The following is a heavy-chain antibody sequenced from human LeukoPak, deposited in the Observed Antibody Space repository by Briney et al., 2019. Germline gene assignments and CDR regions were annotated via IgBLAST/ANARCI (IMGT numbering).Heavy chain of an antibody. CDR1: GFTFSTYA. CDR3: AKDAKRNYDFWDRFDY. V-gene: IGHV3-23*01. D-gene: IGHD3-3*01. Sequence: QPGGALRLSCAAPGFTFSTYAMSWVRQAPGKGLEWVSAISGSGESTYYAGSVKGRFTTSRDNSKNTLYLQMNSLRAEDTALYYCAKDAKRNYDFWDRFDYWGQGTLVTVSS. CDR2: ISGSGEST. J-gene: IGHJ4*02.